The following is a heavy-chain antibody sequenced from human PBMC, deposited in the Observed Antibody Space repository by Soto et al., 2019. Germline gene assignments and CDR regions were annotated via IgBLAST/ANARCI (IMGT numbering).Heavy chain of an antibody. CDR2: TIPIFGTA. CDR1: EGTFSSYA. V-gene: IGHV1-69*01. D-gene: IGHD3-10*01. J-gene: IGHJ6*02. CDR3: ASSTYYYGSGSRDYDYGMDV. Sequence: QVQLVQSGAEVKKPGSSVKVSCKASEGTFSSYAISWVRQAPGQGLEWMGGTIPIFGTANYAQKFQGRVTITADESTSTAYMELISLRSEDTAVYYCASSTYYYGSGSRDYDYGMDVWGQGTTVTVSS.